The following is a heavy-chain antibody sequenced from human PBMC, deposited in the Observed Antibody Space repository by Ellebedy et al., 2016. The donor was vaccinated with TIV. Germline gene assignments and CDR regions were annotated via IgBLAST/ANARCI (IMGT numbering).Heavy chain of an antibody. CDR1: GFTFSSYS. Sequence: GESLKISCAASGFTFSSYSLNWVRQAPGKGLEWVSFISRSSSYTSYADSVKGRFSISRDNAKNSLFLEMNSLRAEDTAVYYCARPLGYDEYEGYYGMDVWGQGTTVTVSS. J-gene: IGHJ6*02. V-gene: IGHV3-21*01. CDR2: ISRSSSYT. CDR3: ARPLGYDEYEGYYGMDV. D-gene: IGHD3-3*01.